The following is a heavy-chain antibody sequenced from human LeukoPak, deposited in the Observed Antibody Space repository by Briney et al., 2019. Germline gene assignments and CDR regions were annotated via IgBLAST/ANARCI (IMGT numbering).Heavy chain of an antibody. CDR1: GGSFSGYY. Sequence: PSETLSLTFAVYGGSFSGYYWSWIRQPPGKGLEWIGEINHSGSTNYNPSLKSRVTISVDTSKNQFSLKLSSVTAADTAVYYCAKSPIRSRDYYDSSGYYEDYWGQGTLVTVSS. J-gene: IGHJ4*02. CDR3: AKSPIRSRDYYDSSGYYEDY. D-gene: IGHD3-22*01. CDR2: INHSGST. V-gene: IGHV4-34*01.